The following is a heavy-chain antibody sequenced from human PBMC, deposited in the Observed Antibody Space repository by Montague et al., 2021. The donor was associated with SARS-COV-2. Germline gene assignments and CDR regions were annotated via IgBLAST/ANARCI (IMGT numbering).Heavy chain of an antibody. D-gene: IGHD3-10*01. CDR3: ARGARQGYGFRLGSFDS. V-gene: IGHV4-31*03. CDR2: IYYSGST. J-gene: IGHJ4*02. CDR1: GGSISRGGDY. Sequence: TLSLTCTVSGGSISRGGDYGSWIRQHPAKGLEWIGYIYYSGSTYYNPSLKSRVTISVDTPKNQFSLKLSSVTAADTAVYYCARGARQGYGFRLGSFDSWGQGTLVTVSS.